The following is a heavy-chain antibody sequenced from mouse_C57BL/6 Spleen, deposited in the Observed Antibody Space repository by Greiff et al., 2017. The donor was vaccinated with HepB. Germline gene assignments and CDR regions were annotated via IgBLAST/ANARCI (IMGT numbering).Heavy chain of an antibody. D-gene: IGHD2-3*01. CDR2: INPSNGGT. CDR1: GYTFTSYW. V-gene: IGHV1-53*01. J-gene: IGHJ1*03. Sequence: QVQLQQPGTELVKPGASVKLSCKASGYTFTSYWMHWVKQRPGQGLEWIGNINPSNGGTNYNEKFKSQATLTVNKSSSTAYMQLSSLTSEDSAVYFGARSWLLGLYWYFEFWGTGTTVTVSS. CDR3: ARSWLLGLYWYFEF.